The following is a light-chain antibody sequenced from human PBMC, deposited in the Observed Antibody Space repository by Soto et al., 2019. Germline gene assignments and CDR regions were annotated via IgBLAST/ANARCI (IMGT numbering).Light chain of an antibody. CDR1: QSVSRNS. CDR3: HCRNP. J-gene: IGKJ4*02. Sequence: EVVLTQSPGTLSLSPGERATLSCRASQSVSRNSLAWYQQKPGQAPTLLMYDTYIRATGIPARFSGSGSGTDFTLTISSREQEDIERLFGHCRNPFCGGTRLEIK. CDR2: DTY. V-gene: IGKV3-20*01.